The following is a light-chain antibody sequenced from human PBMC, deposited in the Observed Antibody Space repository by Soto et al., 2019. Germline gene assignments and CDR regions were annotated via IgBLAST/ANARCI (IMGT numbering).Light chain of an antibody. CDR2: DVS. V-gene: IGLV2-14*01. CDR1: SSDVGGYNY. CDR3: SSYTSSSTLV. J-gene: IGLJ2*01. Sequence: HSALTLPACVSVSPGQSITIYCTRTSSDVGGYNYVSWYQQHPGKAPKLMIYDVSNRPSGVSNRFSGSKSGNTASLTISGLQAEDEADYYCSSYTSSSTLVFGGGTKVTVL.